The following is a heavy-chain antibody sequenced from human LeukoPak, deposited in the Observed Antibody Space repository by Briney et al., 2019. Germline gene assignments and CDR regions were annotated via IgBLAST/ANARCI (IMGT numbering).Heavy chain of an antibody. CDR1: RFTFSTYS. CDR3: ARRLTVELNWFDP. J-gene: IGHJ5*02. D-gene: IGHD3-16*01. CDR2: ISGSSSTI. V-gene: IGHV3-48*02. Sequence: PGGSLRLSCAASRFTFSTYSMSWVRQAPGKGLEWVSYISGSSSTIHYADSVKGRFTISRDNAKNSLYLQMNSLRDEDTAVYYCARRLTVELNWFDPWGQGTLVTVSS.